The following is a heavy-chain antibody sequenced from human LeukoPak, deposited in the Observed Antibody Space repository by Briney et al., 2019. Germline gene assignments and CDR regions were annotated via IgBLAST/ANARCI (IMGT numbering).Heavy chain of an antibody. V-gene: IGHV1-18*01. Sequence: ASVKVSCKASGYTFTSYGISWVRQAPGQGLEWMGWISAYNGNTNYARKLQGRVTMTTDTSTSTAYMELSRLRSDDTAVYYCARGKSPKWFPSSASAGVVDPWGQGTLVTVSS. J-gene: IGHJ5*02. CDR2: ISAYNGNT. CDR3: ARGKSPKWFPSSASAGVVDP. CDR1: GYTFTSYG. D-gene: IGHD3-3*01.